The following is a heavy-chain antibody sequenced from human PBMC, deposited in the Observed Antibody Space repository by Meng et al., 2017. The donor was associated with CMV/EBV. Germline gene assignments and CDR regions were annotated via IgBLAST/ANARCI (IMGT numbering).Heavy chain of an antibody. D-gene: IGHD1-7*01. CDR3: ARDLGPYNWNYVGVVQGAKDY. Sequence: GGSLRLSCAASGFPVSSNYMSWVPQAPGKGLGWVSTISSSSSYIDYADSVKGRFTIYRDNAKNSLYLQMNSLRAEDKAVYYCARDLGPYNWNYVGVVQGAKDYWGQGTLVTVSS. CDR2: ISSSSSYI. V-gene: IGHV3-21*01. CDR1: GFPVSSNY. J-gene: IGHJ4*02.